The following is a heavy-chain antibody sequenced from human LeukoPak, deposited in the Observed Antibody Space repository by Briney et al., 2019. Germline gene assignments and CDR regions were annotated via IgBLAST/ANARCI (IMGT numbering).Heavy chain of an antibody. CDR2: ISYTGSG. CDR1: GGSISSFY. J-gene: IGHJ4*02. Sequence: SETLSLTCTVSGGSISSFYWSWIRQPPGKGLEWIGCISYTGSGNYNPSLKSRVTISLDTSKNHFSLKLSSVTAADTAVYYCARVARCTSCFDVDYWGQGTLVTVSS. D-gene: IGHD2-2*01. V-gene: IGHV4-59*01. CDR3: ARVARCTSCFDVDY.